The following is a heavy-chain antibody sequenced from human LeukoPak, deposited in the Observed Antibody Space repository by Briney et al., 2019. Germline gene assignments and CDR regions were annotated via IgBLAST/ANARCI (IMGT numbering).Heavy chain of an antibody. Sequence: ASVKVSCKASGYTFTGYYMHWVRQAPGQGLEWMGWINPNSGGTNYAQKFQGWVTMTRDTSISTAYMELSRLRSDDTAVYYCARDRCCGGSCGSDATPPGLGNWFDPWGQGTLVTVSS. CDR3: ARDRCCGGSCGSDATPPGLGNWFDP. J-gene: IGHJ5*02. CDR1: GYTFTGYY. V-gene: IGHV1-2*04. CDR2: INPNSGGT. D-gene: IGHD2-15*01.